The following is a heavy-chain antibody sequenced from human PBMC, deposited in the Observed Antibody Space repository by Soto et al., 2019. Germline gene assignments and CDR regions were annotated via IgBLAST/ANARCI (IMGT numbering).Heavy chain of an antibody. J-gene: IGHJ4*02. CDR1: GFTFSSYA. CDR2: IRQDGGAK. Sequence: GGSLRLSCAASGFTFSSYAIIWVRQAPGKGLEWVANIRQDGGAKYYVDSVKGRFTISRENTQNSMYLQMNSLRAEDTAVYYCARAPYFGPHFDDCGQGILVTV. D-gene: IGHD2-8*01. V-gene: IGHV3-7*03. CDR3: ARAPYFGPHFDD.